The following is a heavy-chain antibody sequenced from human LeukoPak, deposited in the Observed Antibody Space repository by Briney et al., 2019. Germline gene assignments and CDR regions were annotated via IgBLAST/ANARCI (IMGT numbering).Heavy chain of an antibody. Sequence: ASVKVSCKASGYTFTSYDINWVRQATGQGLEWMGWMNPNSGNTGYAQKFQGRVTITRNTSISTAYTELSSLRSEDTAVYYCARDRDWDADTFDIWGQGTMVTVSS. CDR1: GYTFTSYD. J-gene: IGHJ3*02. CDR3: ARDRDWDADTFDI. CDR2: MNPNSGNT. D-gene: IGHD3/OR15-3a*01. V-gene: IGHV1-8*03.